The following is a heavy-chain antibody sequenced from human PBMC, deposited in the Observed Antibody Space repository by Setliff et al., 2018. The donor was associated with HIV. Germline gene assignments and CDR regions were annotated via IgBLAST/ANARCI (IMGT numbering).Heavy chain of an antibody. CDR3: ARWIGTFDS. V-gene: IGHV4-34*01. D-gene: IGHD2-2*03. J-gene: IGHJ4*02. CDR1: SGAFTGHS. Sequence: SETLSLTCGVYSGAFTGHSWSWIRQSPEKGLEWIGEISHSGRTNYNPSLKSRVSISLESSKNQFSLMLNSVTAADTAVYYCARWIGTFDSWDQGTLVTVSS. CDR2: ISHSGRT.